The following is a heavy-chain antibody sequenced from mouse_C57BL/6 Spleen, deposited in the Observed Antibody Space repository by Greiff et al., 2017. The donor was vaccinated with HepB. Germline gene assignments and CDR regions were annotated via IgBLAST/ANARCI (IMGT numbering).Heavy chain of an antibody. Sequence: QVHVKQSGAELVKPGASVKMSCKASGYTFTSYWITWVKQRPGQGLEWIGDIYPGSGSTNYNEKFKSKATLTVDTSSSTAYMQLSSLTSEDSAVYYCARDSSGWAYWGQGTLVTVSA. D-gene: IGHD3-2*02. J-gene: IGHJ3*01. CDR1: GYTFTSYW. CDR2: IYPGSGST. CDR3: ARDSSGWAY. V-gene: IGHV1-55*01.